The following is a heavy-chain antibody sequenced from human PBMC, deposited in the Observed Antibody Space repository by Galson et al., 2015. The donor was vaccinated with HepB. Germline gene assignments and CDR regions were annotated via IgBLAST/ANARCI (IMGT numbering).Heavy chain of an antibody. D-gene: IGHD2-2*01. CDR1: GFTFSGSA. CDR3: TRRGDLSGYSSS. CDR2: IGSNANNYAT. J-gene: IGHJ4*02. V-gene: IGHV3-73*01. Sequence: SLRLSCAGSGFTFSGSAMHWVRQTSGKGLEWIGRIGSNANNYATAYKASVKGRFTISRDDSKNTAYLQMNSLRTEDTAVYYCTRRGDLSGYSSSWGQGALVTVSS.